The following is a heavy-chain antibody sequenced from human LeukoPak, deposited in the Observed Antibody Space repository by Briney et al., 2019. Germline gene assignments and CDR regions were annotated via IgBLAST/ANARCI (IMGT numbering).Heavy chain of an antibody. D-gene: IGHD6-13*01. Sequence: PSETLSLTCTVSGGSISSGGYYWSWIRQPPGKGLEWIGYIYHSGSTYYNPSLKSRVTISVDRSKNQFSLKLSSVTAADTAVYYCARSPLSAAGIGRFDYWGQGTLVTVSS. J-gene: IGHJ4*02. V-gene: IGHV4-30-2*01. CDR3: ARSPLSAAGIGRFDY. CDR2: IYHSGST. CDR1: GGSISSGGYY.